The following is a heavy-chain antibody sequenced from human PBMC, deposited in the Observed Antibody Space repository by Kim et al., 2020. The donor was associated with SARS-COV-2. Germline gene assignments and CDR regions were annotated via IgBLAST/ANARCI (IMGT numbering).Heavy chain of an antibody. CDR2: ISYDGSDK. CDR1: GFTFSSYA. CDR3: ARDESPPEVLRFLEWLSPFDY. V-gene: IGHV3-30-3*01. J-gene: IGHJ4*02. Sequence: GGYLRLSCAASGFTFSSYAMHWVRQAPGKGLEWVAVISYDGSDKYYADSVKGRFTISRDNSKNTLYLQMNSLRAEDTAVYYCARDESPPEVLRFLEWLSPFDYWGQGTLVTVSS. D-gene: IGHD3-3*01.